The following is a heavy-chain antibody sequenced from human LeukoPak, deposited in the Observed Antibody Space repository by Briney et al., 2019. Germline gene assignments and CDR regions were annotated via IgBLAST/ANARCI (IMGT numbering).Heavy chain of an antibody. CDR3: ARAGGTTGPYFDY. D-gene: IGHD1-7*01. Sequence: PSETLSLTCTVSGGSISSGGYYWSWIRQPPGKGLEWIGYIYHSGSTYYNPSLKSRVTISVDRSKNQFSLKLSSVTAADTAVYYCARAGGTTGPYFDYWGQGTLVTVSS. J-gene: IGHJ4*02. CDR2: IYHSGST. V-gene: IGHV4-30-2*01. CDR1: GGSISSGGYY.